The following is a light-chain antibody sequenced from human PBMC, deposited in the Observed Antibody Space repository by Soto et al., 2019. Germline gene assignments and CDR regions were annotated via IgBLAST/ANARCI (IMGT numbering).Light chain of an antibody. Sequence: DIQMTQSRSSMXDSXVEKVPITCXASEGISQYVNWYRQTPGKAPKLLIYTSSNLQSGVPSRFSGSGSGTDFTLTISGLQPEDFATYFCQQTYFAPRTFGQGTKVDIK. V-gene: IGKV1-39*01. CDR1: EGISQY. J-gene: IGKJ1*01. CDR2: TSS. CDR3: QQTYFAPRT.